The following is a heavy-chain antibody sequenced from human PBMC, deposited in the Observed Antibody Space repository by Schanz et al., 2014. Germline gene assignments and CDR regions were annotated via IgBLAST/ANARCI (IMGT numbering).Heavy chain of an antibody. CDR1: GGTFSTYP. V-gene: IGHV1-69*04. CDR2: IIPILGIA. J-gene: IGHJ4*02. D-gene: IGHD6-6*01. CDR3: ARDQSPYTSSSDVRYFDY. Sequence: QVQLVQSGAEVKKPGSSMKVSCKASGGTFSTYPINWLRQAPGQGLEWMGRIIPILGIANYAQNFQGRVTITADKSTSTAYMELSSLRSEDTAVYYCARDQSPYTSSSDVRYFDYWGQGSLVTVSS.